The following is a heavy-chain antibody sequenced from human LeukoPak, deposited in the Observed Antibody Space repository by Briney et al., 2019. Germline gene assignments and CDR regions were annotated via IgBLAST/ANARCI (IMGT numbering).Heavy chain of an antibody. CDR2: IYSGGST. Sequence: GGSLRLSCAASGFTVSSTYMSWVRQAPGRGLEWVSVIYSGGSTYYTDSVKGRFTISRDNSKNTLFLQMNSLRAEDTAVYYCARDHDYHMDVWGKGTTVTVSS. D-gene: IGHD3-16*01. CDR1: GFTVSSTY. CDR3: ARDHDYHMDV. V-gene: IGHV3-53*01. J-gene: IGHJ6*03.